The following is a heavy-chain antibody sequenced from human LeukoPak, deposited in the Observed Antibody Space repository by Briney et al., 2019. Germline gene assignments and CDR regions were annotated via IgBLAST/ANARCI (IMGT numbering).Heavy chain of an antibody. D-gene: IGHD3/OR15-3a*01. CDR1: GYTFTYYG. CDR2: ISAYNGNT. Sequence: ASVKVSCKTSGYTFTYYGVSWVRQAPGQGHEWMGWISAYNGNTNYAQKLQGRVTMTRDTSTSTVYMELSSLRSEDTAVYYCARDLEKGAWTLDYWGQGTLVTVSS. J-gene: IGHJ4*02. CDR3: ARDLEKGAWTLDY. V-gene: IGHV1-18*01.